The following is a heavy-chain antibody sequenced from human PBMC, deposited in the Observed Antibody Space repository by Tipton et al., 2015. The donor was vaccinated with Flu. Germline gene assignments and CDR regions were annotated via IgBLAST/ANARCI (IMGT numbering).Heavy chain of an antibody. V-gene: IGHV4-39*01. D-gene: IGHD2-15*01. Sequence: GLVKPSETLSLTCTVSGGSISSSSYYWGWIRQPPGKGLEWIGSIYYSGSTYYNPSLKSRVTISVDTSKNQFSLKLSSVTAADTAVYYCATKEVSYCSGGSYYSYYFDYWGQGTLVTVSS. J-gene: IGHJ4*02. CDR3: ATKEVSYCSGGSYYSYYFDY. CDR1: GGSISSSSYY. CDR2: IYYSGST.